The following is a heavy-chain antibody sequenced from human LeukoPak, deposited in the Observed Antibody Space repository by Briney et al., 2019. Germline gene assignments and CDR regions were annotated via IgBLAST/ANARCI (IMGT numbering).Heavy chain of an antibody. V-gene: IGHV3-30-3*01. D-gene: IGHD4-17*01. Sequence: GGSLRLSCAASGLTFSSHAMHWVRQAPGKGLEWVAVISNAGNNKNYADSVKGRFTISRDNSKNTMYLLLSSLRAEDTAVYYCARDPYVTTYFDSWGQGTLVTVSS. CDR3: ARDPYVTTYFDS. J-gene: IGHJ4*02. CDR2: ISNAGNNK. CDR1: GLTFSSHA.